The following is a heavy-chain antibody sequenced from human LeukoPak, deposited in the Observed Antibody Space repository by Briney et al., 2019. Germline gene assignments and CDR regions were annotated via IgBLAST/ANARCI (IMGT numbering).Heavy chain of an antibody. CDR2: IHHSGST. V-gene: IGHV4-34*01. CDR3: ASGGNYVWGNYP. J-gene: IGHJ5*02. Sequence: SETLSLTCAVFGGSFSDYYWSWIRQPPGKGLEWIGEIHHSGSTIYNPSLKSRVTISVDTSKNQFSLRLTSMTAADTAVYYCASGGNYVWGNYPWGQGTLVTVSS. CDR1: GGSFSDYY. D-gene: IGHD3-16*01.